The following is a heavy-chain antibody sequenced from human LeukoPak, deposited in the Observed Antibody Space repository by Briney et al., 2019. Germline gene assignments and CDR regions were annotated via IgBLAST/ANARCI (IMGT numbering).Heavy chain of an antibody. J-gene: IGHJ4*02. CDR1: GFTFSSYS. V-gene: IGHV3-21*01. Sequence: GGSLRLSCAASGFTFSSYSTNWVRQAPGKGLEWVSSISSSSSYIYYADSVKGRFTISRDNAKNSLYLQMNSLRAEDTAVYYCARDTGYDYVWGSYRQYYFDYWGQGTLVTVSS. CDR2: ISSSSSYI. D-gene: IGHD3-16*02. CDR3: ARDTGYDYVWGSYRQYYFDY.